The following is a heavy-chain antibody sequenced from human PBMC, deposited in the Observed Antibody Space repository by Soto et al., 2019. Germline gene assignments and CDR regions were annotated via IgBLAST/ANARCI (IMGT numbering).Heavy chain of an antibody. Sequence: SETLSLTCAVYGGSFSGYYWSWIRQSPGKGLEWIGEINHSVNINYNPSLKSRVTISVDTSKNQFSLKLRSVTAADTAIYYCARGNGMILAVQGEAPDKYYLDSWSQGTMVTVS. CDR2: INHSVNI. CDR1: GGSFSGYY. CDR3: ARGNGMILAVQGEAPDKYYLDS. V-gene: IGHV4-34*01. D-gene: IGHD3-22*01. J-gene: IGHJ4*02.